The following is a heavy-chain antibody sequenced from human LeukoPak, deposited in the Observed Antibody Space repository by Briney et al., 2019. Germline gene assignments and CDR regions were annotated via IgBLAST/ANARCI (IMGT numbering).Heavy chain of an antibody. CDR3: ARQTPGYYGMDV. V-gene: IGHV5-51*01. CDR1: GYSFTIYW. Sequence: GESLKISCKGSGYSFTIYWIGWVRQMPGKGLEWMGIIHPGDSNNRYSPSSQSQLTISADNYISTPYLQWRSLKASDTAIYYCARQTPGYYGMDVWGQGTTVTVSS. J-gene: IGHJ6*02. CDR2: IHPGDSNN.